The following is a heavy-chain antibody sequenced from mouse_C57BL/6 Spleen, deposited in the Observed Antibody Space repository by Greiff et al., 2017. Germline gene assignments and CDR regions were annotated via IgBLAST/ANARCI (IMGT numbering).Heavy chain of an antibody. CDR2: INPNNGGT. D-gene: IGHD2-1*01. V-gene: IGHV1-18*01. Sequence: EVQLQQSGPELVKPGASVKIPCKASGFTFTDYNMDWVKQSHGKSLEWIGDINPNNGGTIYTQKFKGKATLTVDNSSNTAYMELRSLTSEDTAGYYCARYPFYYGNYKGTYFDYWGQGTTLTVSS. J-gene: IGHJ2*01. CDR3: ARYPFYYGNYKGTYFDY. CDR1: GFTFTDYN.